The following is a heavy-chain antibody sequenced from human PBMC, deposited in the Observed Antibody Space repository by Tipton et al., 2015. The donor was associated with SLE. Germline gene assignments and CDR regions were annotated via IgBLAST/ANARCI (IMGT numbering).Heavy chain of an antibody. J-gene: IGHJ4*02. CDR2: IGADNGNT. V-gene: IGHV1-18*01. D-gene: IGHD5-12*01. Sequence: QVQLVQSGAEVKKPGASVKVSCKASGYTLANYGFNWVRQAPGQGLEWMGWIGADNGNTNYALKFRGRVTMTRDKTTSTAYMELRSLRSDDTAIYYCARDESGFKDFFDYWGQGTLVTVSS. CDR3: ARDESGFKDFFDY. CDR1: GYTLANYG.